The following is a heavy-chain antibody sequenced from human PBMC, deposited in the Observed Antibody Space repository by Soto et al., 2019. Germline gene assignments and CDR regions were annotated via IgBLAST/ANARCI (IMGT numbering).Heavy chain of an antibody. CDR2: INWNSGSI. Sequence: GGSLRLSCAASGFTFSSYWMSWVRQAPGKGLEWVSGINWNSGSIGYADSVKGRFTISRDNAKTSLYLQMNSLRAEDTALYYCAKDRGSGSYAANYYYYGMDVWGQGTTVTVSS. D-gene: IGHD3-10*01. J-gene: IGHJ6*02. V-gene: IGHV3-9*01. CDR3: AKDRGSGSYAANYYYYGMDV. CDR1: GFTFSSYW.